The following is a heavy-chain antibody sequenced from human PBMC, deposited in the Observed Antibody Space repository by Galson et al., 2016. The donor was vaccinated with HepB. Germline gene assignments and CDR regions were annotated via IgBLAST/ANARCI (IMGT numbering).Heavy chain of an antibody. J-gene: IGHJ4*02. D-gene: IGHD3-3*01. CDR3: ARSGRFLEWLLNLDY. CDR2: ISAYKGNT. CDR1: GYTFSSYG. V-gene: IGHV1-18*01. Sequence: SVKVSCKASGYTFSSYGISWVRQAPGQELEWMGWISAYKGNTNYAPKLQGRVPITTDTSTSTAYMELRSLRSDDPAVYYCARSGRFLEWLLNLDYWGQGTLVTVFS.